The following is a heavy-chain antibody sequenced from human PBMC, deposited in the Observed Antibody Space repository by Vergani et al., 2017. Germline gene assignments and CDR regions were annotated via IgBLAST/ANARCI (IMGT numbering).Heavy chain of an antibody. CDR2: INAGNGNT. CDR3: ARDSSGWSDY. CDR1: GYTFTSYA. V-gene: IGHV1-3*01. Sequence: QVQLVQSGSELKKPGASVKVSCKASGYTFTSYAMHWVRQAPGQRLEWMGWINAGNGNTKYSQKFQGRVTITRDTSASTAYMELSSLRSEDTAVYYCARDSSGWSDYWGQGTLVTVSS. D-gene: IGHD6-19*01. J-gene: IGHJ4*02.